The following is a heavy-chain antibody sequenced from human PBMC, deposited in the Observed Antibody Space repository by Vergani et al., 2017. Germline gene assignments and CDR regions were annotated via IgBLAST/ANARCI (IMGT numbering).Heavy chain of an antibody. D-gene: IGHD2/OR15-2a*01. V-gene: IGHV3-23*01. Sequence: EVHLLESGGGQVEAGGSLRLSCVASGFTFSTSAMSWVRQTSGKGLVWVSAISGHGERTYDADSVKGRFTISRDNSKNTDFLQMNSLKAEDRATSYCAREERSNTSPFVGDWGQGTLGTV. CDR3: AREERSNTSPFVGD. CDR1: GFTFSTSA. CDR2: ISGHGERT. J-gene: IGHJ4*02.